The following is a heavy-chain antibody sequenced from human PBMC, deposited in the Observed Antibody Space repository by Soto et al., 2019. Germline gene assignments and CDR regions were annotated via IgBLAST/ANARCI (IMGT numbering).Heavy chain of an antibody. Sequence: QVHLEESGGGLVKPGGSLRLSCTASGFTFSDYYMGWIRQAPGMGLEWVSDISNSGRITHHADSVEGRFTISRDNAKNSLYLQMNSLRPEDSAIYYCARDHGGGGLTLEYWGQGTLVTVSS. CDR1: GFTFSDYY. CDR3: ARDHGGGGLTLEY. J-gene: IGHJ4*02. CDR2: ISNSGRIT. V-gene: IGHV3-11*01. D-gene: IGHD3-16*01.